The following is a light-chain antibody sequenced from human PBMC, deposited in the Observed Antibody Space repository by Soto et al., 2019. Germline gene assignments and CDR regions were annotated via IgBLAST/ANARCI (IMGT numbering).Light chain of an antibody. Sequence: EIVVTQSPGILSVSPGDRATLSCRASQSVGRNLAWYQQKPGQAPTLLIYAASTRATGLPARFSGSGSGTDFTLTISSLPSDDFAVYYCQEYSKWPLFTFGPGTRVDIK. CDR3: QEYSKWPLFT. V-gene: IGKV3-15*01. CDR1: QSVGRN. CDR2: AAS. J-gene: IGKJ3*01.